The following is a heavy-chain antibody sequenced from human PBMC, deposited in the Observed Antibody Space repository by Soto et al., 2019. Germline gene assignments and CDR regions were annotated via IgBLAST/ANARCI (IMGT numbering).Heavy chain of an antibody. CDR2: ISAYFGNT. J-gene: IGHJ6*02. CDR1: GYTFTSYG. Sequence: ASVKVSCKASGYTFTSYGISWVRQAPGQGLEWMGWISAYFGNTNYAQKLQGRVTMTTDKSTSTAYMELRSLRPDDTAVYYCASPCGGSCSAMYYYYGMDVWGQGTTVTVPS. CDR3: ASPCGGSCSAMYYYYGMDV. D-gene: IGHD2-15*01. V-gene: IGHV1-18*01.